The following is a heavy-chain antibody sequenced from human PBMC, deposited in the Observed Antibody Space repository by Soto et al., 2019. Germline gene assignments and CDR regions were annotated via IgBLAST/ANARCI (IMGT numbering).Heavy chain of an antibody. V-gene: IGHV1-2*02. Sequence: ASVKGSCKASGYTFTGYYMHWVRQAPGQGLELMGWINPNSGGTNYTQKFQGRVTMTRDTSISTAYMELSRLRSYDTAVYYCARDGDYSYGYTGYYYYGMEVWGQGTTVTVYS. CDR1: GYTFTGYY. CDR2: INPNSGGT. CDR3: ARDGDYSYGYTGYYYYGMEV. D-gene: IGHD5-18*01. J-gene: IGHJ6*02.